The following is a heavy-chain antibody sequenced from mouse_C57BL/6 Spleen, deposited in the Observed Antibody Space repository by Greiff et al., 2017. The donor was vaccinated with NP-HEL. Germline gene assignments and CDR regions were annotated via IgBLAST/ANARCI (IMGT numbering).Heavy chain of an antibody. CDR3: ARGLLRYSWYFDV. Sequence: EVQLVESGGDLVKPGGSLKLSCAASGFTFSSYGMSWVRQTPDKRLEWVATISSGGSYTYYPDSVKGRFTISRDKAKNTLYLQMSSLTSEDAAMYYGARGLLRYSWYFDVWGTGTTVTVSS. V-gene: IGHV5-6*01. J-gene: IGHJ1*03. CDR2: ISSGGSYT. D-gene: IGHD1-1*01. CDR1: GFTFSSYG.